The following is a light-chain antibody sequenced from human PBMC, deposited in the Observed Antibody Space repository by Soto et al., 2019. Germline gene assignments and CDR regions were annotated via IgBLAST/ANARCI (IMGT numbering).Light chain of an antibody. CDR3: NSYTLSKTVI. V-gene: IGLV2-14*01. CDR2: EVT. J-gene: IGLJ2*01. CDR1: SSDVGAHDF. Sequence: QSALTQPASVSGSPGQSITISCSGTSSDVGAHDFVSWCQHHPDKAPKVIIFEVTKRPSGVSSRFSGSKTGNTASLTISGLQAEDEADYYCNSYTLSKTVIFGGGTKLTVL.